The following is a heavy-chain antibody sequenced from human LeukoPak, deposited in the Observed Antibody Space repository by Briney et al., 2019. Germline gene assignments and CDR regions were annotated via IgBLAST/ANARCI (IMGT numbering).Heavy chain of an antibody. D-gene: IGHD3-10*01. V-gene: IGHV1-18*01. J-gene: IGHJ6*03. CDR1: GYTFTSYG. Sequence: ASVKVSCKASGYTFTSYGISWGRQAPGQELEGMGWISAYNGNTNYAQKLQGRVTMTTATSTTTAYMELRSLRSDATAVYYCARSLWFGESYYMDVWGKGTTVTVSS. CDR3: ARSLWFGESYYMDV. CDR2: ISAYNGNT.